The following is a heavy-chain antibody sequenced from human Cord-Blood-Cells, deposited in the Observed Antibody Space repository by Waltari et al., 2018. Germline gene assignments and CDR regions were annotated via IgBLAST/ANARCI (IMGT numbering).Heavy chain of an antibody. Sequence: EVQLLESGGGLVQPGGSLRLSCAASGFTFSSYAMSWVRQAPGKGLEWVSAIRGSGGSTYYADSVKGRFTISRDNSKNTLYLQMNSLRAEDTAVYYCAKGVDCSSTSCYWYFDLWGRGTLVTVSS. CDR2: IRGSGGST. J-gene: IGHJ2*01. CDR1: GFTFSSYA. V-gene: IGHV3-23*01. CDR3: AKGVDCSSTSCYWYFDL. D-gene: IGHD2-2*01.